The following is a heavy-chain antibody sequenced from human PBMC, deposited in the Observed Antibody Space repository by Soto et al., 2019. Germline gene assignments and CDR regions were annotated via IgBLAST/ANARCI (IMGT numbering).Heavy chain of an antibody. CDR1: GGSISSSSYY. V-gene: IGHV4-39*01. D-gene: IGHD3-22*01. CDR3: ARLSYDSSGYSYYYGMDV. Sequence: PSETLSPPCTVSGGSISSSSYYCGWIRQPPGKGLEWIGSTYYSGSTYYNPSLKSRVTISADTSTNQFSLKLSSVTAADTAVYYCARLSYDSSGYSYYYGMDVWGKATTVT. CDR2: TYYSGST. J-gene: IGHJ6*04.